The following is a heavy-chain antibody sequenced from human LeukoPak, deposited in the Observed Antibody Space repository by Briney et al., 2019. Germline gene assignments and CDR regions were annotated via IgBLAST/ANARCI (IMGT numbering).Heavy chain of an antibody. CDR1: GGSFSGYY. CDR3: ASWGARGYSYGYHY. Sequence: PSETLSLTCPVDGGSFSGYYWSWIRHPPGKGLEWLGEINHSGSTNYNPSLKSRVTISVDTSKNQFSLKLSSVTAADTAVYYCASWGARGYSYGYHYWGQGTLVTVSS. D-gene: IGHD5-18*01. V-gene: IGHV4-34*01. J-gene: IGHJ4*02. CDR2: INHSGST.